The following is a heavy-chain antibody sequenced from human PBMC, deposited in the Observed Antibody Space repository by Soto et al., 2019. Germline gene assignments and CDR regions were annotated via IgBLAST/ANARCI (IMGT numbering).Heavy chain of an antibody. CDR2: ISYDGSNK. J-gene: IGHJ6*02. V-gene: IGHV3-30*18. CDR3: AKYDPLLGTDV. CDR1: GFTFSSYG. Sequence: GGSLRLSCAASGFTFSSYGMHWVRQAPGKGLEWVAVISYDGSNKYYADSVKGRFTISRDNSKNTLYLQMNSLRAEDTAVYYCAKYDPLLGTDVWGQGTTVTVSS. D-gene: IGHD3-3*01.